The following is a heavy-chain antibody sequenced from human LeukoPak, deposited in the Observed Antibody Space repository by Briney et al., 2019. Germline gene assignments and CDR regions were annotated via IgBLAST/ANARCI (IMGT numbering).Heavy chain of an antibody. D-gene: IGHD1-7*01. CDR1: GFTFSSYW. CDR2: IKQDGSEK. CDR3: ARSPAKLRPADFDY. J-gene: IGHJ4*02. Sequence: GGSLRLSCAASGFTFSSYWMSWVRQAPGKGLEWVANIKQDGSEKYYVDSVKGRFTISRDNAKNSLYLQMNSLRAEDTAVYYCARSPAKLRPADFDYWGQGTLVTVSS. V-gene: IGHV3-7*01.